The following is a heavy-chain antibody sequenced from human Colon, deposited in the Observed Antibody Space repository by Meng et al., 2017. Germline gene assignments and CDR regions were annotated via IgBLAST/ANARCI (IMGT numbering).Heavy chain of an antibody. CDR2: ISGSGKTT. Sequence: GESLEISCASSGFTFSSHPMNWVRQAPGKGLEWVSAISGSGKTTYVADSGKGRFTISRDNPNNTLYLQMNSLRVDDTAVYYCARGRREFSYGPEYWGQGTPVTVSS. CDR3: ARGRREFSYGPEY. CDR1: GFTFSSHP. V-gene: IGHV3-23*01. D-gene: IGHD5-18*01. J-gene: IGHJ4*02.